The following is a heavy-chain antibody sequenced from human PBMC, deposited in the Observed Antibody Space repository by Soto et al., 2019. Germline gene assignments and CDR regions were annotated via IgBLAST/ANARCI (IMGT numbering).Heavy chain of an antibody. V-gene: IGHV4-34*01. J-gene: IGHJ4*02. CDR1: GFTFSDYY. CDR3: ARVRRSGYYDSSGYRDY. Sequence: GSLRLSCAASGFTFSDYYMSWIRQAPGKGLEWIGEINHSGSTNYNPSLKSRVTISVDTSKNQFSLKLSSVTAADTAVYYCARVRRSGYYDSSGYRDYWGQGTLVTVSS. CDR2: INHSGST. D-gene: IGHD3-22*01.